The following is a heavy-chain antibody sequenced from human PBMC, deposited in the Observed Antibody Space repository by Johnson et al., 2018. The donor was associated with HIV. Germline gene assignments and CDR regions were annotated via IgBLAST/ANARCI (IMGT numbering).Heavy chain of an antibody. CDR3: ARSVGYCSGGSCSPDAFDI. D-gene: IGHD2-15*01. V-gene: IGHV3-30*02. J-gene: IGHJ3*02. CDR1: GFTFSTYG. Sequence: QVQLVESGGGVVQPGGSLRLSCAASGFTFSTYGMHWVRQAPGKGLEWVSFIRYAGSNKYYADSVKGRFPISRDNSKNTLYLQMNSLRAEDTAVYYCARSVGYCSGGSCSPDAFDIWGQGTMVTVSS. CDR2: IRYAGSNK.